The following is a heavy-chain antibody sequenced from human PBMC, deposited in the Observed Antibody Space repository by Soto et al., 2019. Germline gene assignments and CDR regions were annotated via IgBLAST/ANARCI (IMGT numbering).Heavy chain of an antibody. V-gene: IGHV4-4*02. D-gene: IGHD6-13*01. CDR3: ARAAMGGSSWPFDY. J-gene: IGHJ4*02. CDR1: GGSISSSNW. Sequence: QVQLQESGPGLVKPSGTLSLTCAVSGGSISSSNWWSWVRQPPGKGLEWIGEIYHSGSTNYNPSLKSRVTRSVDKSKNQFPLKLSSVTAADTAVYYCARAAMGGSSWPFDYWGQGTLVTVSS. CDR2: IYHSGST.